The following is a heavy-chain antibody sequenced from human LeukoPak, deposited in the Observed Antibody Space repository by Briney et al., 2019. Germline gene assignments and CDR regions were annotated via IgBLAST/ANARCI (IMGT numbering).Heavy chain of an antibody. V-gene: IGHV3-53*04. CDR3: ARVLAENRGVRPRPYYYYGMDV. CDR2: IYSGGST. J-gene: IGHJ6*02. D-gene: IGHD1-1*01. CDR1: GFTVSSNY. Sequence: GGSLRLSCAASGFTVSSNYMSWVRQAPGKGLEWVSVIYSGGSTYYADSVEGRFTISRHNSKNTLYLQMNSLRAEDTAVYYCARVLAENRGVRPRPYYYYGMDVWGQGTTVTVSS.